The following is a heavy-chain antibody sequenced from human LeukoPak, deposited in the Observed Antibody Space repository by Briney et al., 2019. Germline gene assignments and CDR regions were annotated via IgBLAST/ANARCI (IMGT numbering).Heavy chain of an antibody. CDR2: ISWNSGSI. J-gene: IGHJ6*03. CDR3: ARDPGGLYSGYDLSYYYYMDV. Sequence: GGSLRLSCAASGFTFDDYAMHWVRQAPGKGLEWVSGISWNSGSIGYADSVKGRLTISRDNAKNSLYLQMNSLRAEDTAVYYCARDPGGLYSGYDLSYYYYMDVWGKGTTVTVSS. CDR1: GFTFDDYA. D-gene: IGHD5-12*01. V-gene: IGHV3-9*01.